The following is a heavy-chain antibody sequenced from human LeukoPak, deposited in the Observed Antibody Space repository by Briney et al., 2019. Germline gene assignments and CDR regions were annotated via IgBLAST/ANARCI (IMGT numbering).Heavy chain of an antibody. D-gene: IGHD5/OR15-5a*01. CDR3: ARVSRYYYYMDV. V-gene: IGHV4-34*01. CDR1: GGSFSGYY. CDR2: INHSGST. J-gene: IGHJ6*03. Sequence: SETLSLTCAVYGGSFSGYYWSWIRQPPGKGLEWIGEINHSGSTNYNPSLKSRVTISVDTSKNQFSLKLSSVTAADTAVYYCARVSRYYYYMDVWGKGTTVTVSS.